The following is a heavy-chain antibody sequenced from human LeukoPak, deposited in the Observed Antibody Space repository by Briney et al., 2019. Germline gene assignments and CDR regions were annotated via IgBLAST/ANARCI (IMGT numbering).Heavy chain of an antibody. D-gene: IGHD3-22*01. CDR3: ARGHIDTSNYYYYGVDV. CDR1: GGTFSNYA. Sequence: SVKVSCKASGGTFSNYAISWVRQAPGQGLEWMGGISPIFGTVNYAQKFQGRVTITADESTSTAYMDLSSLRCEDTAVYYCARGHIDTSNYYYYGVDVWGQGTTVTVSS. V-gene: IGHV1-69*13. CDR2: ISPIFGTV. J-gene: IGHJ6*01.